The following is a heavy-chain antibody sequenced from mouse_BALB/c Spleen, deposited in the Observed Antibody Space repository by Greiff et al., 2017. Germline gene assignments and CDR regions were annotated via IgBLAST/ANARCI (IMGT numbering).Heavy chain of an antibody. J-gene: IGHJ4*01. CDR3: TKRDYDYDGYAMDY. V-gene: IGHV1-5*01. CDR2: IYPGNSDT. CDR1: GYTFTSYW. D-gene: IGHD2-4*01. Sequence: VQLKQSGTVLARPGASVKMSCKASGYTFTSYWMHWVKQRPGQGLEWIGAIYPGNSDTSYNQKFRGKAKLTAVTSTSTAYMELSSLTNEDSAVYYCTKRDYDYDGYAMDYWGQGTSVTVSS.